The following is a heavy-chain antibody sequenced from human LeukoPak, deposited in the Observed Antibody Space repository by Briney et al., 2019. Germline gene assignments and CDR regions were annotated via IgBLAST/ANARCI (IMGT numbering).Heavy chain of an antibody. D-gene: IGHD3-22*01. Sequence: ASVKVSCKASGYTFTGYYMYWVRQAPGQGLQWMGWINPNSGGTNYAQKFQGRVTMTGDTSISTAYMELSRLRSDDTAVYYCARVLSGYPTAFDIWGQGTMVTVSS. J-gene: IGHJ3*02. V-gene: IGHV1-2*02. CDR3: ARVLSGYPTAFDI. CDR2: INPNSGGT. CDR1: GYTFTGYY.